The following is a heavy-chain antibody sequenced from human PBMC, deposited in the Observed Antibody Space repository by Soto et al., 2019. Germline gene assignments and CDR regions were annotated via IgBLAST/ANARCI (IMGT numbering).Heavy chain of an antibody. J-gene: IGHJ1*01. D-gene: IGHD6-13*01. Sequence: ESGGGLVQPGRSLRLSCAASGFTFADYALHWVRQVPGKGLEWVSGLNWNSGSIGYGDSVKGRFAISRDNAKNSLHLQMNSLSAEDTAFYYCVKDESINWYSGHFRHWGQGTLVTVSS. CDR1: GFTFADYA. CDR3: VKDESINWYSGHFRH. V-gene: IGHV3-9*01. CDR2: LNWNSGSI.